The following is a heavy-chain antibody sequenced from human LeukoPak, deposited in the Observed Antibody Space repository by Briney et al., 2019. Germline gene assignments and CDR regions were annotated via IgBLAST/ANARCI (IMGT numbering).Heavy chain of an antibody. CDR3: ASCSSTSCYDRFDY. D-gene: IGHD2-2*01. V-gene: IGHV3-30-3*01. CDR1: GFTFSSYA. Sequence: GRSLRLSCAASGFTFSSYAMHWVRQAPGKGLEWVAVISYDGSNKYYADSVKGRFTISRDNAKNSLYLDMNSLSDGDTAVYYCASCSSTSCYDRFDYWGQGTLVTVSS. CDR2: ISYDGSNK. J-gene: IGHJ4*02.